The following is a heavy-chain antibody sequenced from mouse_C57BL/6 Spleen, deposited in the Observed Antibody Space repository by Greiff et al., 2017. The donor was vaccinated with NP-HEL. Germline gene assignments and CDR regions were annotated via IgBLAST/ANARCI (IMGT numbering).Heavy chain of an antibody. CDR3: ARSNGSSYFDD. CDR1: GYAFSSYW. D-gene: IGHD1-1*01. CDR2: IYPGDGDT. V-gene: IGHV1-80*01. Sequence: QVQLQQSGAELVKPGASVKISCKASGYAFSSYWMNWVKQRPGKGLEWIGQIYPGDGDTNYNGKFKGKSTLTADKTSSTDYMQLSSLTSEDSAVYICARSNGSSYFDDWGKGTTLTVSS. J-gene: IGHJ2*01.